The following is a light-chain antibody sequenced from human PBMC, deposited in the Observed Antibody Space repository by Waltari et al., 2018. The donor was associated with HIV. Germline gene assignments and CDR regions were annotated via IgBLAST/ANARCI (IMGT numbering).Light chain of an antibody. CDR3: STHTADDTLA. CDR2: QLT. J-gene: IGLJ3*02. V-gene: IGLV2-14*03. Sequence: QSALTQPASVSGSPGQSVTISCTGTTSDFGPYNFVSWYQQHPGNVPKVLIYQLTSRPSGVPHRFSASRSGNTASRTISGLQAEDEAVYYCSTHTADDTLAFGGGTKLTVL. CDR1: TSDFGPYNF.